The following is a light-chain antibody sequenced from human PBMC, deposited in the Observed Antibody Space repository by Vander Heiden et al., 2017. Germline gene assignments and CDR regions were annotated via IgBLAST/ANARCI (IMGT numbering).Light chain of an antibody. CDR1: KLGDKY. J-gene: IGLJ2*01. CDR2: QDN. V-gene: IGLV3-1*01. CDR3: QAWDSSTAV. Sequence: SYEVTQPPSVSVSPGQTASITCSGDKLGDKYACWYQQKPGQSPVLVIYQDNKRPSGIPERFSGSNSGNTATLTISGTQAMDEAYYYCQAWDSSTAVFGGGTKLTVL.